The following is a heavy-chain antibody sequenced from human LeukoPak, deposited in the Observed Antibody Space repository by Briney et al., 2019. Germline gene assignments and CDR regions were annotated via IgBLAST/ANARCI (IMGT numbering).Heavy chain of an antibody. D-gene: IGHD2-2*01. CDR3: AIGATTDIVVVPAAKGHWFDP. CDR1: GYTFTGYY. Sequence: ASVKVSCKASGYTFTGYYMHWVRQAPGQGLEWMGWINPNSGGTNYAQKFQGRVTMTRDTSISTAYMELSRLRSDDTAVYYCAIGATTDIVVVPAAKGHWFDPWGQGTLVTVSS. V-gene: IGHV1-2*02. J-gene: IGHJ5*02. CDR2: INPNSGGT.